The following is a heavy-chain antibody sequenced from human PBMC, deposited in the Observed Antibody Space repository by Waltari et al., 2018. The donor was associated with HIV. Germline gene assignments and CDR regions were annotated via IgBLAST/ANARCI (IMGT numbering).Heavy chain of an antibody. J-gene: IGHJ6*02. V-gene: IGHV3-13*01. D-gene: IGHD2-15*01. Sequence: YDMHWVRQATGKGLEWVSAIGTAGDTYYPGSVKGRFTISRENAKNSLYLQMNSLRAGDTAVYYCARDCSGGSCTTGGMDVWGQGTTVTVSS. CDR2: IGTAGDT. CDR1: YD. CDR3: ARDCSGGSCTTGGMDV.